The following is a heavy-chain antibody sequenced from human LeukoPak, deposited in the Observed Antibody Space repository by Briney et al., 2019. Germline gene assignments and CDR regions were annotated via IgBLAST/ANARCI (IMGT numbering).Heavy chain of an antibody. V-gene: IGHV1-69*05. CDR2: IIPIFGTA. Sequence: GASVKVSCKASGGTFSSYAISWVRQAPGQGLEWMGGIIPIFGTANYAQKFQGRVTITTDKSTSTAYMELSSLRSEDTAVYYCARSYYGDYSYYFDYWGQGTLVTVSS. J-gene: IGHJ4*02. CDR1: GGTFSSYA. CDR3: ARSYYGDYSYYFDY. D-gene: IGHD4-17*01.